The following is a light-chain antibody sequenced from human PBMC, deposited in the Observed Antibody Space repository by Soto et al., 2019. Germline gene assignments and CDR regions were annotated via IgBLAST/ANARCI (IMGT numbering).Light chain of an antibody. V-gene: IGLV2-14*01. CDR3: SSYTRTNTVI. J-gene: IGLJ2*01. CDR1: SSDVGGYNY. Sequence: QSVLTQPASVSGSPGQSITISCTGTSSDVGGYNYVSWYQQHPGKAPKVMIYEVSNRPSGVSNRFSGSKSGNTASLTISGLQAEDEADYYCSSYTRTNTVIFGGGTKLTVL. CDR2: EVS.